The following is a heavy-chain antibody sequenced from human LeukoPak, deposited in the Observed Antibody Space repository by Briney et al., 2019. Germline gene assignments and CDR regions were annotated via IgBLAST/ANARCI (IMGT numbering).Heavy chain of an antibody. J-gene: IGHJ4*02. V-gene: IGHV5-51*01. CDR2: IYPGDSDT. Sequence: GASLQISCEGSGSIFTSYWIAWGRPLPGKGLEWMGIIYPGDSDTRYSPSFQGQVTISADKSISTAYLQWSSLKASDTAMYYCARITGTTRDLAYWGQGTLVTVSS. CDR3: ARITGTTRDLAY. D-gene: IGHD1-7*01. CDR1: GSIFTSYW.